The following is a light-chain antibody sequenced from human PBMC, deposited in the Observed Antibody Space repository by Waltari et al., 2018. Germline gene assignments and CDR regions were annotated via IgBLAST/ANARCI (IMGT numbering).Light chain of an antibody. Sequence: QSVLTQPPSVSAAPGQRVTIACSGCSSNTGSNYVSWYRQFPGTAPKLLINENTERPSGIPGRFSGSKSGTSATLDITGLQAGDEADYYCGTWDSSLSGAVFGGGTHLTVL. CDR2: ENT. J-gene: IGLJ7*01. CDR1: SSNTGSNY. CDR3: GTWDSSLSGAV. V-gene: IGLV1-51*02.